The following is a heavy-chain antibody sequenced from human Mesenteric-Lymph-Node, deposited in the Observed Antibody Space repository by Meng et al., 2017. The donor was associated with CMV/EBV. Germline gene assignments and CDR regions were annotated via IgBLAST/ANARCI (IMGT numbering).Heavy chain of an antibody. Sequence: GSLRLSCTVSGDSISSTNYYWGWIRQPPGKGLEWIGSIYYSGDTYYNPSLKSRVTISVDTSKNQFSLKLSSVTAADTAVYYCARLRSGHWGQGTLVTVSS. J-gene: IGHJ4*02. V-gene: IGHV4-39*01. CDR2: IYYSGDT. CDR1: GDSISSTNYY. D-gene: IGHD3-3*01. CDR3: ARLRSGH.